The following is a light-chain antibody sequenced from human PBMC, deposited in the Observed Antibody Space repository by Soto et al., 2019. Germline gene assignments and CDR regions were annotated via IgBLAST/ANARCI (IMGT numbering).Light chain of an antibody. CDR1: QSVSSSY. J-gene: IGKJ5*01. Sequence: IVMTQSPATLSVSPGERATLSCRASQSVSSSYLAWYQQKPGQAPRLLLYGVSTRATGIPDRFSGSGSGTDFTLAISRVEPEDFAVYFCQQYADSPITFGQGTRLEI. CDR3: QQYADSPIT. CDR2: GVS. V-gene: IGKV3-20*01.